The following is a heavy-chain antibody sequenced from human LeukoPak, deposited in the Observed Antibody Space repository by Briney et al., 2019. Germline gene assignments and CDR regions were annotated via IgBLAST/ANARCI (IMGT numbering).Heavy chain of an antibody. D-gene: IGHD3-3*01. J-gene: IGHJ4*02. CDR3: ARGGSGYDFWSGYYTFDY. V-gene: IGHV4-34*01. CDR2: INHSGST. CDR1: GGSFSGYY. Sequence: SETLSLTCAVYGGSFSGYYWSWIRQPPGKGLEWIGEINHSGSTNYNPSLKSRVTISVDTSKNQFSLKLSSVTAAGTAVYYCARGGSGYDFWSGYYTFDYWGQGTLVTVSS.